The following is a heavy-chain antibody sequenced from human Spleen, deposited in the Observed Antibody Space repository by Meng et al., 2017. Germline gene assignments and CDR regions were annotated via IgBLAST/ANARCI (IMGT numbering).Heavy chain of an antibody. D-gene: IGHD3-10*01. CDR3: ARDPGGSGTPGVLEY. CDR1: GGAFSSGGPF. V-gene: IGHV4-31*03. Sequence: QVQLEDSGPGLVKPSQTLSLTCPVSGGAFSSGGPFWTWIRQHPGKGLEWIGYISNNGNTYYNPSLKSRLSISVDTSRNQFSLRLNSVTAADTAIYYCARDPGGSGTPGVLEYWGQGTLVTVSS. J-gene: IGHJ4*02. CDR2: ISNNGNT.